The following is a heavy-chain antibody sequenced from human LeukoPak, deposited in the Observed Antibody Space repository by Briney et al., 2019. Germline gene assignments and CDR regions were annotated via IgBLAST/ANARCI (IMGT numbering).Heavy chain of an antibody. CDR2: ISGSGGST. Sequence: PGGSLRLSCAASGFTFSSYAMSWVRQAPGKGLEWVSAISGSGGSTYYADSVKGQFTISRDNSKNTLYLQINSLRGEDTAVYYCAKGKYRSGGVPDYWGQGTLVTVSS. V-gene: IGHV3-23*01. J-gene: IGHJ4*02. D-gene: IGHD2-15*01. CDR1: GFTFSSYA. CDR3: AKGKYRSGGVPDY.